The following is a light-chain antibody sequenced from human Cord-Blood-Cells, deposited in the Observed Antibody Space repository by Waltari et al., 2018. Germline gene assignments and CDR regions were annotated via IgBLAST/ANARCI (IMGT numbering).Light chain of an antibody. CDR2: AAS. V-gene: IGKV1-39*01. CDR3: QQSYSTPYS. Sequence: DIQMTQSPSSLPASVGDRVTITCRTRQSISSYLNWYQQKPGKAPKLLIYAASSLQSGVPSRFSGSGSGTDFTLTISSLQPEDFATYYCQQSYSTPYSFGQGTKLEIK. J-gene: IGKJ2*03. CDR1: QSISSY.